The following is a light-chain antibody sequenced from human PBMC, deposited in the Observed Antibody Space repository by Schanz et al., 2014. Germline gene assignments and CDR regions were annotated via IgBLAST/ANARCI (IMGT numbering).Light chain of an antibody. V-gene: IGKV3-20*01. CDR2: AAS. CDR1: QSVASN. J-gene: IGKJ3*01. Sequence: EIVMTQSPATLSVSPGERATLSCRASQSVASNLAWYQQKPGQAPRLLIYAASTRATGIPDRFSGSGSGTDFTLTISRLEPEDFAVYYCHQYGISPFTFGPGTKVDIK. CDR3: HQYGISPFT.